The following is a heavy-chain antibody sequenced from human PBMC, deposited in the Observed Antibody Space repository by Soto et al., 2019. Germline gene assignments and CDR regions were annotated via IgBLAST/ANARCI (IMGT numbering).Heavy chain of an antibody. Sequence: EVQLVESGGGLVQPGGSLTLSCAASEFAFSSYWMTWVRQAPGKGLEWVANIRKDGSQRSYLDSVRGRFTISRENSKNSLSLHMNSLRAEDTALYFCARDVSPGISGLYFDAFDIWGQGTMVTVSS. D-gene: IGHD2-8*01. CDR3: ARDVSPGISGLYFDAFDI. V-gene: IGHV3-7*05. J-gene: IGHJ3*02. CDR2: IRKDGSQR. CDR1: EFAFSSYW.